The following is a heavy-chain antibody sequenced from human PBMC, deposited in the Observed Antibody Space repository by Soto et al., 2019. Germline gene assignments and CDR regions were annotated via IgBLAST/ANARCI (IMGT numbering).Heavy chain of an antibody. CDR3: VVLGHFDY. Sequence: QVQLVQSGAEVKKPGSSVKVSCKASGGTFSSYTISWVRQAPGQGLEWMGRIIPILGIANYAQKFQGRVTITADKSTSEAYMELRSLRSEDTAVYYCVVLGHFDYWGQGTLVTVSS. J-gene: IGHJ4*02. V-gene: IGHV1-69*02. CDR2: IIPILGIA. D-gene: IGHD6-13*01. CDR1: GGTFSSYT.